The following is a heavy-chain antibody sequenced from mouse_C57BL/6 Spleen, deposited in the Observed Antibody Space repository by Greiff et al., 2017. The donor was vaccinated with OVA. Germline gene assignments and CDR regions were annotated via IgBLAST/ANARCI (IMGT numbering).Heavy chain of an antibody. Sequence: VMLVESGAELVKPGASVKLSCKASGYTFTEYTIHWVKQRSGQGLEWIGWFYPGSGSIKYNEKFKDKATLTADKSSSTVYMELSRLTSEDSAVYFCARHEEGYDGYYGFAYWGQGTLVTVSA. J-gene: IGHJ3*01. CDR3: ARHEEGYDGYYGFAY. CDR2: FYPGSGSI. D-gene: IGHD2-3*01. V-gene: IGHV1-62-2*01. CDR1: GYTFTEYT.